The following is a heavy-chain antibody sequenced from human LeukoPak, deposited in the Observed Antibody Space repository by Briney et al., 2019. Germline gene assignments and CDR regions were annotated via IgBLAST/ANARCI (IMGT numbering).Heavy chain of an antibody. V-gene: IGHV3-23*01. Sequence: GGSLRLSCAASGFTFSSYAMSWVRQAPGKGLEWVSESSGSGGSTYYADSVKGRFTMSRDNSKNTVYLQMNSLRAEDTAVYYCAKDFEAVGATDYWGQGTLVTVSS. D-gene: IGHD1-26*01. J-gene: IGHJ4*02. CDR2: SSGSGGST. CDR1: GFTFSSYA. CDR3: AKDFEAVGATDY.